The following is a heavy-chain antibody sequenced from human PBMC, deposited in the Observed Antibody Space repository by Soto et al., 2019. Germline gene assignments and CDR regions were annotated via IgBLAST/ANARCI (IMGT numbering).Heavy chain of an antibody. J-gene: IGHJ4*02. V-gene: IGHV3-23*01. D-gene: IGHD3-3*01. CDR3: AKARNFDFWSSFEN. Sequence: GGSLRLSCEASGFTFSTYAMNWVRQAPGKGLEWVSFISGTGATTYYADSVKGRFTISRDNSKNTVYLQGDSLGAEDTALYFCAKARNFDFWSSFENWGQGTLVTVSS. CDR1: GFTFSTYA. CDR2: ISGTGATT.